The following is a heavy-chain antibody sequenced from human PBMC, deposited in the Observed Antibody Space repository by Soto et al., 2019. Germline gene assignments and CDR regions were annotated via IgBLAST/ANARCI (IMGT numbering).Heavy chain of an antibody. CDR3: RRRSRYSTDV. Sequence: PSETLSHTCTVSGASIRSSAYWGWIRQPPGKGLEWIGSIYSIGNTYYNPSLKSGVTISADTSKNQFSLNLISVTAADTAVYYCRRRSRYSTDVWGQGITLTISS. CDR1: GASIRSSAY. V-gene: IGHV4-39*01. J-gene: IGHJ6*02. CDR2: IYSIGNT. D-gene: IGHD2-2*01.